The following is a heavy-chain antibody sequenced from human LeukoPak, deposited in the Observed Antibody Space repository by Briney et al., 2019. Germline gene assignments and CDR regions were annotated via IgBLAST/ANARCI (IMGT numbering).Heavy chain of an antibody. CDR2: INPNSGGT. CDR1: GYTFTGYY. D-gene: IGHD1-26*01. CDR3: ARGGIIVGATTGDVDY. V-gene: IGHV1-2*02. Sequence: ASVKVSCTASGYTFTGYYMHWVRQAPGQGLEWMGWINPNSGGTNYAQKFQGRVTMTRKTSINTAYIELSRLTSEDKAGYYCARGGIIVGATTGDVDYWGQGTLVTVSS. J-gene: IGHJ4*02.